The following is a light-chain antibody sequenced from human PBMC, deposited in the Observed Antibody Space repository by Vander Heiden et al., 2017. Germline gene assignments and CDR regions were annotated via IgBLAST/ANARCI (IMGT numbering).Light chain of an antibody. CDR1: QRPLHSNGYNY. J-gene: IGKJ1*01. Sequence: DIATTQSPLSLPVTPGEPAPISSRSSQRPLHSNGYNYFDWALQKSVQSPQLLIYLGSNRASGVPDRFSRSRSGTDFTLKMRRGDADDVRVYYWRWAVEKPWTLRQESKERIK. CDR2: LGS. CDR3: RWAVEKPWT. V-gene: IGKV2-28*01.